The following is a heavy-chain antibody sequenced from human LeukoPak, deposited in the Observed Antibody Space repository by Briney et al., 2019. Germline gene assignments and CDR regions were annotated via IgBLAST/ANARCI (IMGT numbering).Heavy chain of an antibody. D-gene: IGHD7-27*01. CDR1: DVSVTRGPDY. V-gene: IGHV4-61*01. CDR2: IYHTGTT. Sequence: PSETLSLTCTVSDVSVTRGPDYWTWIRQPPGKGLEWIGYIYHTGTTNYNSSLKSRVTISIDTSKNQFSLKLSSVTAADTAVYYCARDAEISLTGWDNWFDPWGQGTLVTVSS. CDR3: ARDAEISLTGWDNWFDP. J-gene: IGHJ5*02.